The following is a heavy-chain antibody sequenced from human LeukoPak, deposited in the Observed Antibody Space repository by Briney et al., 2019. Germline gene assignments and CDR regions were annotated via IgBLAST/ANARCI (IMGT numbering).Heavy chain of an antibody. V-gene: IGHV3-30*02. CDR1: GFTFSSYG. D-gene: IGHD2-2*01. CDR3: AKAIGYCSSTSCREVKTGTPVGAFDI. CDR2: IRYDGSNK. Sequence: GGSLRLSCAASGFTFSSYGMHWVRQAPGKGLEWVAFIRYDGSNKYYADSVKGRFTISRDNSKNTLYLQMNSLRAEDTAVYYCAKAIGYCSSTSCREVKTGTPVGAFDIWGQGTMVTVSS. J-gene: IGHJ3*02.